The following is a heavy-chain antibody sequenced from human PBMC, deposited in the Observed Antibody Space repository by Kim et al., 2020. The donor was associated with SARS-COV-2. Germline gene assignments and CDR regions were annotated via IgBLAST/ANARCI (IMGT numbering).Heavy chain of an antibody. CDR2: IRSKAYGGTT. J-gene: IGHJ4*02. V-gene: IGHV3-49*03. Sequence: GGSLRLSCTASGFTFGDYAMSWFRQAPGKGLEWVGFIRSKAYGGTTEYAASVKGRFTISRDDSKSIAYLQMNSLKTEDTAVYYCTKVQVGGTTGTTRRPYYFDYWGQGTLVTVSS. CDR3: TKVQVGGTTGTTRRPYYFDY. CDR1: GFTFGDYA. D-gene: IGHD1-1*01.